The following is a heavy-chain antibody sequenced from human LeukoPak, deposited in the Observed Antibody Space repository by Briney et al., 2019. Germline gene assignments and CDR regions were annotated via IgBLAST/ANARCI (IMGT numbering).Heavy chain of an antibody. D-gene: IGHD5-12*01. Sequence: GGSPRLSCAASGFTFSSYGMHWVRQAPGKGLEWVAFIRYDGSNKYYADSVKGRFTISRDNSKNTLYLQMNSLRAEDTAVYYCAKADTNTIYYYYYYMDVWGKGTTVTVSS. CDR1: GFTFSSYG. CDR3: AKADTNTIYYYYYYMDV. V-gene: IGHV3-30*02. J-gene: IGHJ6*03. CDR2: IRYDGSNK.